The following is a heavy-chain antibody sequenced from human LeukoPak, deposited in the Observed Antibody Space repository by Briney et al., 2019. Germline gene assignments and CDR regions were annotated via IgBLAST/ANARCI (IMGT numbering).Heavy chain of an antibody. CDR3: ARVSVDSGYYYLDF. J-gene: IGHJ4*02. D-gene: IGHD3-22*01. Sequence: SVKVSCKAPGGTFSSYTVTWVRQAPGQGLEWMGGIIPMFRTSNYAQKFQGRVTVTTDESTSTAYMESTSLRSEDTAVYYCARVSVDSGYYYLDFWGQGTLVTVSS. CDR1: GGTFSSYT. V-gene: IGHV1-69*05. CDR2: IIPMFRTS.